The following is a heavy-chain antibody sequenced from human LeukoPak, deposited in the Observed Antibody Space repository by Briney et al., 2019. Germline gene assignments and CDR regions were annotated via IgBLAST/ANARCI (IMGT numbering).Heavy chain of an antibody. CDR2: ISDSGIYI. J-gene: IGHJ4*02. CDR3: AGGNSALLDY. V-gene: IGHV3-21*01. CDR1: GFTFSTYN. Sequence: GGSLRLSCVASGFTFSTYNMNWVRQAPGKGLEWVSSISDSGIYIFYSDSVKGRFTVSRDNAKNSLYLQMNSLRAEDTAVYYCAGGNSALLDYWGQGTLVTVSS. D-gene: IGHD5-18*01.